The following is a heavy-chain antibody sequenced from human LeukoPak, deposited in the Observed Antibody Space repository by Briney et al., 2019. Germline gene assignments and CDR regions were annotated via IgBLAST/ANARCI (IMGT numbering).Heavy chain of an antibody. CDR1: GFTFSNYA. J-gene: IGHJ4*02. CDR3: AKDLDTAMAN. Sequence: PGRSLRLSCAASGFTFSNYAMHWVRQAPGKGLDWVAIISSDKNNKYYADSVKGRFTISRDNSKNTLYLQMNSLRAEDTAVYYCAKDLDTAMANWGQGTLVTVS. V-gene: IGHV3-30-3*01. D-gene: IGHD5-18*01. CDR2: ISSDKNNK.